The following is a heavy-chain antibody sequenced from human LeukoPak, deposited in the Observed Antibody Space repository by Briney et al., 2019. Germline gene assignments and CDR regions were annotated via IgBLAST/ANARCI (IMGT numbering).Heavy chain of an antibody. Sequence: GGSLRLSCTASVLTVGSNCMTWVRQAPGKGLEWVSLIYTGGNTYYADSVRGRFTISRDISKNTLYLQMSSLRTDDTAIYYCATVAVEGREFSQHWGQGTLVTVSS. CDR3: ATVAVEGREFSQH. J-gene: IGHJ1*01. CDR1: VLTVGSNC. D-gene: IGHD6-19*01. V-gene: IGHV3-66*02. CDR2: IYTGGNT.